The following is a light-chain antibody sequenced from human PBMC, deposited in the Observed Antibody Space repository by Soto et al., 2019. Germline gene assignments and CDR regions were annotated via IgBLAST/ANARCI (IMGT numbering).Light chain of an antibody. Sequence: IQMTQSPSTLSASVGDRVTITCRASQSISSWLAWYQQKPWKAPKLLIYKASSLESGVPSRFSGSGSGTEFSLTISSLQPDDFATYYCQQYNSYSPYTFGQGTKLEIK. V-gene: IGKV1-5*03. J-gene: IGKJ2*01. CDR2: KAS. CDR1: QSISSW. CDR3: QQYNSYSPYT.